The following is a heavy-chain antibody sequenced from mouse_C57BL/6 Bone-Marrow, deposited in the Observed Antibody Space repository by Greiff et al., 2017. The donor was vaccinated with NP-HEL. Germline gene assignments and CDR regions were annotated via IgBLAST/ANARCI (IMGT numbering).Heavy chain of an antibody. J-gene: IGHJ3*01. CDR2: INPGSGGT. CDR1: GYAFTNYL. V-gene: IGHV1-54*01. Sequence: VQLQQSGAELVRPGTSVKVSCKASGYAFTNYLIEWVKQRPGQGLEWIGVINPGSGGTNYNEKFKGKATLTADKSSSTAYMQLSSLTSEDSAAYFCARGGIYYDYAWFAYWGQGTLVTVSA. CDR3: ARGGIYYDYAWFAY. D-gene: IGHD2-4*01.